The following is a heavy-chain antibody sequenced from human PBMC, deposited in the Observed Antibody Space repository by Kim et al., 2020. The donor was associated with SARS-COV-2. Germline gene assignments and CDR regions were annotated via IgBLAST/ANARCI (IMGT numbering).Heavy chain of an antibody. J-gene: IGHJ6*02. CDR1: GFTFSSYW. CDR2: IKQDGSEK. D-gene: IGHD1-26*01. V-gene: IGHV3-7*01. CDR3: ARDREEGGSYWAFYYYYCGMDV. Sequence: GGSLRLSCAASGFTFSSYWMSWVRQAPGKGLEWVANIKQDGSEKYYVDSVKGRFTISRDNAKNSLYLQMNSLRAEDTAVYYCARDREEGGSYWAFYYYYCGMDVWGQGTTVTVSS.